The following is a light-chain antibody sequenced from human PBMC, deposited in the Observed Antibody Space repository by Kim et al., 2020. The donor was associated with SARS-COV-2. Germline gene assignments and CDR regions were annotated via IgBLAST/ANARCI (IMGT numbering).Light chain of an antibody. CDR2: GTS. Sequence: VSPGERATLPCRASHPVTTYLAWNQQKPAQSPSLLIYGTSTRATVIPARFSGSGSGTDFTLTISSLQSDDFALYYCQQYHSRPLTFGGGTKVDIK. J-gene: IGKJ4*01. CDR3: QQYHSRPLT. V-gene: IGKV3-15*01. CDR1: HPVTTY.